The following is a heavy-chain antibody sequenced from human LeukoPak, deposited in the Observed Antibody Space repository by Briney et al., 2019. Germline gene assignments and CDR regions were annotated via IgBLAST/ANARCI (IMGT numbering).Heavy chain of an antibody. V-gene: IGHV3-21*01. CDR1: GFTFSSYS. D-gene: IGHD6-19*01. CDR2: ISSSSSYI. J-gene: IGHJ4*02. Sequence: PGGSLRLSCAASGFTFSSYSMNWVRQAPGKGLEWVSSISSSSSYIYYADSVKGRFTISGDNAKNSLYLQMNSLRAEDTAVYYCASAGYSSGWGLSRRDYWGQGTLVTVSS. CDR3: ASAGYSSGWGLSRRDY.